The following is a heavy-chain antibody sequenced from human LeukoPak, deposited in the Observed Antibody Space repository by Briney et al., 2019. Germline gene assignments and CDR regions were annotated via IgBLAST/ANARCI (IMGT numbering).Heavy chain of an antibody. CDR3: ARGSYQLSLDY. CDR1: GGSISSYY. D-gene: IGHD2-2*01. V-gene: IGHV4-59*01. Sequence: SETLSLTRTVSGGSISSYYWSWIRQPPGKGLEWIGYIYYSATTNYNPSLKSRVTISVDTSKSQFSLKLSSVTAADTAVYYCARGSYQLSLDYWGQGTLVTVSS. CDR2: IYYSATT. J-gene: IGHJ4*02.